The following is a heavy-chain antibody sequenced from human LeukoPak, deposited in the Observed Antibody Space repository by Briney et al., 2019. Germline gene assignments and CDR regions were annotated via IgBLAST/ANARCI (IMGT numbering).Heavy chain of an antibody. D-gene: IGHD6-19*01. V-gene: IGHV4-59*08. Sequence: SETLSLTCTVSGGPISSYYWSWIRQPPGKGLEWIGYIYYSGSTNYNPSLKSRVTISVDTSKNQFSLKLSSVTAADTAVYYCARQKAVAGTRGYYYYYYGMDVWGQGTTVTVSS. CDR1: GGPISSYY. CDR2: IYYSGST. CDR3: ARQKAVAGTRGYYYYYYGMDV. J-gene: IGHJ6*02.